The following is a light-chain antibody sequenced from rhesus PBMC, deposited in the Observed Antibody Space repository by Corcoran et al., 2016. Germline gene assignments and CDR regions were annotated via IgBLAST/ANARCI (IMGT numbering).Light chain of an antibody. CDR2: EVT. V-gene: IGLV2-32*02. J-gene: IGLJ6*01. CDR1: SSDIGGYNF. CDR3: CSYRSGSTFV. Sequence: QAALTQPRSVSGSPGQSVTISCTGTSSDIGGYNFVSWYQKHPGTAPKLLIYEVTKRPSGVSDRFSGSKAADTASLTISGLQAEDEADYYCCSYRSGSTFVFGSGTRLTVL.